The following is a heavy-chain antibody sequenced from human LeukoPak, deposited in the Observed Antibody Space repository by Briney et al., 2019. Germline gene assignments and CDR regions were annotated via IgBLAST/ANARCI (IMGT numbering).Heavy chain of an antibody. Sequence: SVKVSCKASGGTFSSYAISWVRQAPGQGLEWMGRIIPNLGIANYAQKFQGRVTITADKSTSTAYMELSSLRSEDTAVYYCARHPPSIVGATKSLDYWGQGTLVTVSS. CDR1: GGTFSSYA. CDR3: ARHPPSIVGATKSLDY. V-gene: IGHV1-69*04. J-gene: IGHJ4*02. D-gene: IGHD1-26*01. CDR2: IIPNLGIA.